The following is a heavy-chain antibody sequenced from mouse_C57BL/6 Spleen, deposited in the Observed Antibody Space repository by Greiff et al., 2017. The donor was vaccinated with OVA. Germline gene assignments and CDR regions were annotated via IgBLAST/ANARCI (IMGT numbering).Heavy chain of an antibody. Sequence: QVQLQQPGAELVRPGSSVKLSCKASGYTFTSYWMHWVKQRPIQGLEWIGNIDPSDSETHYNQKFKDKATLTVDKSSSTAYMQLSSLTSEDSAVYYCARLSYSNYVYFDVWGTGTTVTVSS. J-gene: IGHJ1*03. D-gene: IGHD2-5*01. V-gene: IGHV1-52*01. CDR3: ARLSYSNYVYFDV. CDR2: IDPSDSET. CDR1: GYTFTSYW.